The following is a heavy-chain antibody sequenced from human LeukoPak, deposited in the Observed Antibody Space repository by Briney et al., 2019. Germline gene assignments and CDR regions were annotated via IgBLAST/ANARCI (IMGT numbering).Heavy chain of an antibody. CDR2: IKQDGSGK. D-gene: IGHD3-10*01. J-gene: IGHJ4*02. V-gene: IGHV3-7*01. CDR3: ARDDVVRGVTTDY. CDR1: GFTFSSYW. Sequence: GGSLRLSCAASGFTFSSYWMSWVRQAPGKGLEWVANIKQDGSGKYYVDSVKGRFTISRDNAKNSLYLQMNSLRAEDTAVYYCARDDVVRGVTTDYWGQGTLVTVSS.